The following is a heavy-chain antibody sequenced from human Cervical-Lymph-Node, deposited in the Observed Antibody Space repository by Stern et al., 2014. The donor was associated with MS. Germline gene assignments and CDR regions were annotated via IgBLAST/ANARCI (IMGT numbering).Heavy chain of an antibody. CDR1: GGSISSYY. J-gene: IGHJ6*02. D-gene: IGHD4/OR15-4a*01. V-gene: IGHV4-59*01. CDR2: IYYSGST. CDR3: ASGGDYGPSGMDV. Sequence: QLQLQESGPGLVKPSETLSLTCTVSGGSISSYYCSWIRQPPGKGLEWIGYIYYSGSTNYNPSLKSRVTISVETSKNQFSLKLSSVTAADTAVYYCASGGDYGPSGMDVWGQGTTVTVSS.